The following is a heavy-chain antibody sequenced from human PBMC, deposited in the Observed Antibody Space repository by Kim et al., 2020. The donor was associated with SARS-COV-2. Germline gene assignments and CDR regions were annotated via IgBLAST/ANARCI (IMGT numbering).Heavy chain of an antibody. J-gene: IGHJ4*02. CDR3: ARDWQQLEPDY. V-gene: IGHV1-18*01. Sequence: NYAQKLQGRVTMTTDTSTSTAYMELRSLRSDDTAVYYCARDWQQLEPDYWGQGTLVTVSS. D-gene: IGHD6-13*01.